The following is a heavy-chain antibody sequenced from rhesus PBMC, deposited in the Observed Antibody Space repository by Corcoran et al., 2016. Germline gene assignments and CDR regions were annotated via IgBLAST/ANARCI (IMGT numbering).Heavy chain of an antibody. V-gene: IGHV3-100*02. CDR1: GFTFRSYE. J-gene: IGHJ4*01. CDR3: TRDDGYSNKFDY. D-gene: IGHD4-23*01. Sequence: EVQLVESGGGLVKPGGSLRLSCVAFGFTFRSYEMHWVRQAPGKGLDWVSVISESGGTTYYADSVKGRFTIARDNAKNSLFLQMNSLRAEDTAVYYCTRDDGYSNKFDYWGQGVLVTVSS. CDR2: ISESGGTT.